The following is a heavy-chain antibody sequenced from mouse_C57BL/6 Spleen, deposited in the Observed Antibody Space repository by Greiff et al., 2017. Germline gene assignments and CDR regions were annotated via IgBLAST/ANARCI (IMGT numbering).Heavy chain of an antibody. J-gene: IGHJ1*03. Sequence: VQLQQSGAELVKPGASVKISCKASGYAFSSYWMNWVKQRPGKGLEWIGQIYPGDGDTNYNGKFKGKATLTADKSSSTAYMQLSSLTSEDSAVYVCARGPVVATKYFDVWGTGTTVTVSS. CDR3: ARGPVVATKYFDV. CDR2: IYPGDGDT. D-gene: IGHD1-1*01. V-gene: IGHV1-80*01. CDR1: GYAFSSYW.